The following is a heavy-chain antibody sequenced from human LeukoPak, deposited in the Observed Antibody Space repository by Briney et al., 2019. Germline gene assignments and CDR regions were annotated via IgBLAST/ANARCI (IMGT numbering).Heavy chain of an antibody. CDR3: ARDKPSDNWNDFGWQDLPRADV. J-gene: IGHJ6*04. CDR1: GYTFTSYG. D-gene: IGHD1-1*01. V-gene: IGHV1-18*01. CDR2: ISAYNGNT. Sequence: ASVKVSCKASGYTFTSYGISWVRQAPGQGLEWMGWISAYNGNTNYAQKFQGRVTMTRDTSTSTVYMELSSLRSEDTAVYYCARDKPSDNWNDFGWQDLPRADVWGKGTTVTVSS.